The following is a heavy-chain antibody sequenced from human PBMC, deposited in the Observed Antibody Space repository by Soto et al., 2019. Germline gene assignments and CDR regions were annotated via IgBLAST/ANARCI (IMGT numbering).Heavy chain of an antibody. J-gene: IGHJ6*02. V-gene: IGHV3-21*01. Sequence: PGWSLRLSCAASGFTFSSYSMNWVRQAPGKGLEWVSSISSSSSYIYYADSVKGRFTISRDNAKNSLYLQMNSLRAEDTAVYYCARDLSSSWEYYGMDVWGQGTTVTVSS. CDR3: ARDLSSSWEYYGMDV. D-gene: IGHD6-13*01. CDR1: GFTFSSYS. CDR2: ISSSSSYI.